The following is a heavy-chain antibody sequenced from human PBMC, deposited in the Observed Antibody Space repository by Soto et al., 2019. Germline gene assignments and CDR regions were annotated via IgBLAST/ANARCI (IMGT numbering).Heavy chain of an antibody. CDR2: ISYDGSNK. CDR3: ARDSLELTYYYGMDV. J-gene: IGHJ6*02. Sequence: GGSLILSCAASGFTFSSYGTHWVRQAPGKGLEWVAVISYDGSNKYYADSVKGRFTISRDNSKNTLYLQMNSLRAEDTAVYYCARDSLELTYYYGMDVWGQGTTVTVSS. D-gene: IGHD1-1*01. CDR1: GFTFSSYG. V-gene: IGHV3-30*03.